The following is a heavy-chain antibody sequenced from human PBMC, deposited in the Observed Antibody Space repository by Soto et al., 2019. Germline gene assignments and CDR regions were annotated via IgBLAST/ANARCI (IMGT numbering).Heavy chain of an antibody. Sequence: QVQLVESGGGVVQPGRSLRLSCAASGFTFNNYGMHWVRQAPGKGLEWVAVIGYDGSNKYYADSVKGRFTISRDNSKNTLYLQINSLRGEDTAVYYCARDGSRSLYNWFDPWGQGTLVTVSS. V-gene: IGHV3-33*01. J-gene: IGHJ5*02. CDR2: IGYDGSNK. D-gene: IGHD6-13*01. CDR1: GFTFNNYG. CDR3: ARDGSRSLYNWFDP.